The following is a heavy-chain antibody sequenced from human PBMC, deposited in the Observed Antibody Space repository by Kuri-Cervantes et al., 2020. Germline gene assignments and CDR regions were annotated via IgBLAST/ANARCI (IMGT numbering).Heavy chain of an antibody. V-gene: IGHV4-31*03. J-gene: IGHJ3*02. CDR3: ARWVPAAIVYRAFDI. Sequence: SETLSLTCTVSGGSISSGGYYWSWIRQHPGKGLEWIGYIYYSGSTYYNPSLKSRVTISVDTSKNQFSLKLSSVTAADTAVYYCARWVPAAIVYRAFDIWGQGTMVTVSS. D-gene: IGHD2-2*01. CDR1: GGSISSGGYY. CDR2: IYYSGST.